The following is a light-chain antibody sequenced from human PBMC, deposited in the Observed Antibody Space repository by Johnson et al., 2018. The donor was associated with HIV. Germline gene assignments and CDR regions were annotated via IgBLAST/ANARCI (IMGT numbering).Light chain of an antibody. Sequence: QSVLTQPPSVSAAPGQKVTISCSGSSSNIGNNYVSWYQQLPGTAPKLLIYDNNKRPSGIPDRFSGSKSGTSATLGITGLQTGDEAEYYFERWDRSLSVVFGTGTKVTVL. V-gene: IGLV1-51*01. CDR2: DNN. CDR1: SSNIGNNY. J-gene: IGLJ1*01. CDR3: ERWDRSLSVV.